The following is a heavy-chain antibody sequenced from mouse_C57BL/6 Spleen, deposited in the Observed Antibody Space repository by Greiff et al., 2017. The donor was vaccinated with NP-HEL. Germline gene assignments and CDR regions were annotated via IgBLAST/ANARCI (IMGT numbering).Heavy chain of an antibody. CDR1: GYTFNSYW. CDR3: GRQDGGFAY. D-gene: IGHD2-3*01. V-gene: IGHV1-52*01. J-gene: IGHJ3*01. Sequence: VQLQQSGAELVRPGSSVKLSCKASGYTFNSYWMHWVKQRPIQGLEWIGNIDPSDSETPYNQQFQDKATLTVDKSSSTAYMQLSSLTSEDSAVYYCGRQDGGFAYWGQGTLVTVSA. CDR2: IDPSDSET.